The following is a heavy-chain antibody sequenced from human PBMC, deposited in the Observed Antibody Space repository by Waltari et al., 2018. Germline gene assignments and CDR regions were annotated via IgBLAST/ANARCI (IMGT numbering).Heavy chain of an antibody. CDR1: GVPFSRHW. CDR2: INTDGSST. V-gene: IGHV3-74*01. D-gene: IGHD6-19*01. J-gene: IGHJ4*02. Sequence: EVQLVESGGGLVQPGGSLRLSYAASGVPFSRHWMHWVRQAPGKGLVWVSRINTDGSSTSYADSVKGRFTISRDNAKNTLYLQMNSLRAEDTAVYYCASYSSGWDYFDYWGQGTLVTVSS. CDR3: ASYSSGWDYFDY.